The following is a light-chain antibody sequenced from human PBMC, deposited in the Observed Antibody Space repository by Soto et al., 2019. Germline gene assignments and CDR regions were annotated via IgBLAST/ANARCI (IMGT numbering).Light chain of an antibody. CDR2: GAS. CDR3: QQYGTTPWT. Sequence: EIVLTQSPGTLSLSPGERATLSCRASQSVSNTYLAWYQQKPGQAPRLLIFGASSRATGIPDRFSGSESGTDFTLTISRVEPEDFAVYYCQQYGTTPWTFGQGTKVDIK. V-gene: IGKV3-20*01. CDR1: QSVSNTY. J-gene: IGKJ1*01.